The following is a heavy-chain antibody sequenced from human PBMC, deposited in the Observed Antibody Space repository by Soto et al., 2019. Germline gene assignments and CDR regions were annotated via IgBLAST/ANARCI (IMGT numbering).Heavy chain of an antibody. J-gene: IGHJ5*02. V-gene: IGHV1-69*08. D-gene: IGHD1-1*01. Sequence: QVQLVQSGAEVKKPGSSVKVSCKASGGTFSSYTISWVRQAPGQGLEWMGRIIPILGIANYAQKFQGRVTITADKSTSTAYMELSSLRSEDTAVYYCARDQTGTDNWFDPWGQGTLVTVSS. CDR1: GGTFSSYT. CDR3: ARDQTGTDNWFDP. CDR2: IIPILGIA.